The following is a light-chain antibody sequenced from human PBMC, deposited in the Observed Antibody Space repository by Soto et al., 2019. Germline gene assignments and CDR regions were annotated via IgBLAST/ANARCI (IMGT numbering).Light chain of an antibody. Sequence: DIQMTQSPSTLSASVGDRVKITCRASQSISSWLAWYQQKPGKAPKLLIYKASSLESGVPSRFSGSGSGTEFTLTISSLQPDDFATYYCQQYNSYSATFGQGTKLEIK. J-gene: IGKJ2*01. V-gene: IGKV1-5*03. CDR2: KAS. CDR3: QQYNSYSAT. CDR1: QSISSW.